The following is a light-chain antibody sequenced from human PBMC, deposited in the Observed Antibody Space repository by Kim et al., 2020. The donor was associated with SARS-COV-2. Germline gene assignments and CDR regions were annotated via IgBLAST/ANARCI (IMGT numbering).Light chain of an antibody. CDR2: DVS. Sequence: QSALTQPASVSGSPGQSITISCTGTSSDVGGYNYVSWYQQHPGKAPKLMIYDVSKRPSGVSNRFSGSKSGNTASLTISGLQAEDEADYYCSSYTSSSTWVLGGGTQLTFL. V-gene: IGLV2-14*01. J-gene: IGLJ3*02. CDR1: SSDVGGYNY. CDR3: SSYTSSSTWV.